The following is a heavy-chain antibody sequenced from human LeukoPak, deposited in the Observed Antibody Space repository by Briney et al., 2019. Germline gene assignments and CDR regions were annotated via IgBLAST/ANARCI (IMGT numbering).Heavy chain of an antibody. V-gene: IGHV3-23*01. CDR1: GFTSSSYA. Sequence: GGSLRLSCAASGFTSSSYAMSWVRQAPGKGLEWVSAISGSGGSTYYADSVKGRFTISRDNSKNTLYLQMNSLRAEDTAVYYCAKDWTKDTAMALDAFDIWGQGTMVTVSS. CDR3: AKDWTKDTAMALDAFDI. J-gene: IGHJ3*02. CDR2: ISGSGGST. D-gene: IGHD5-18*01.